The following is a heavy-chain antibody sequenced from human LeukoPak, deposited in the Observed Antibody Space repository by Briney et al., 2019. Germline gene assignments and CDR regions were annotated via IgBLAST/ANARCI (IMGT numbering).Heavy chain of an antibody. Sequence: PGGSLRLSCAASGFTFSSYAMSWVRQAPGKGLEWVSALSGSGGSTYYADSVKGQVTISRDNSKTTLYLQMNSLRAEDTAVYYCAKSWGYSYGSSYGMDVWGQGTTVTVSS. CDR2: LSGSGGST. CDR1: GFTFSSYA. V-gene: IGHV3-23*01. D-gene: IGHD5-18*01. J-gene: IGHJ6*02. CDR3: AKSWGYSYGSSYGMDV.